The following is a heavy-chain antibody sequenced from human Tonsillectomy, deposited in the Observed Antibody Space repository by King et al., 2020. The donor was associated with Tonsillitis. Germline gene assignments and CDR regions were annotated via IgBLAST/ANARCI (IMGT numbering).Heavy chain of an antibody. D-gene: IGHD6-13*01. Sequence: QLQESGPGLVKPSETLSLSCAVSGYSISSGYFWGWIRQPPGKGLEWIGSFYDSGDTYYNPSLKSRVTMSVDTSKNQFSLKLSSGTAADTAVYYCARLTLYSSSWLTLWGQGTLVTVSS. V-gene: IGHV4-38-2*01. J-gene: IGHJ4*02. CDR2: FYDSGDT. CDR3: ARLTLYSSSWLTL. CDR1: GYSISSGYF.